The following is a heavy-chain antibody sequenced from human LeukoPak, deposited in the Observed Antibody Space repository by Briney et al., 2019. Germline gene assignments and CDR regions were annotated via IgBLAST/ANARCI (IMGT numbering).Heavy chain of an antibody. CDR2: ISTRGYI. V-gene: IGHV3-21*01. CDR3: ARNYGSGSYYFEYYYYYMDV. J-gene: IGHJ6*03. CDR1: GFTFSSYW. D-gene: IGHD3-10*01. Sequence: GGSLRLSCAASGFTFSSYWMNWVRQAPGKGLEWVSSISTRGYIYYADSVKGRFTISRDNTKNSLYLQMNSLRAEDTAVYYCARNYGSGSYYFEYYYYYMDVWGKGTTVTISS.